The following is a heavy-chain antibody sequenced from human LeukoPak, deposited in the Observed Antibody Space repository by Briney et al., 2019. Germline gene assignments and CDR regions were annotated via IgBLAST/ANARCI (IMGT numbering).Heavy chain of an antibody. V-gene: IGHV3-9*01. D-gene: IGHD5-24*01. Sequence: GGSLRLSCAASGFTFDDYAMHWVRQAPGKGLEWVSGISWNSGSIGYADSVKGRFTISRDNAKNSLYLQMNSLRAEDTAVYYCAREEKGEMATTKDYWGQGTLVTVSS. CDR1: GFTFDDYA. J-gene: IGHJ4*02. CDR3: AREEKGEMATTKDY. CDR2: ISWNSGSI.